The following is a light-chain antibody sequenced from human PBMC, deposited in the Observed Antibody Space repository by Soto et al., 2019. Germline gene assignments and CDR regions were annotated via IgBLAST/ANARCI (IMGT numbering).Light chain of an antibody. V-gene: IGLV2-14*01. CDR3: SSYTSFSTYV. CDR2: EVS. Sequence: QSVLAQPASVSGSPGQSITISCTVTSSDVGGYNYVSWYQQHPGKAPKLMIYEVSNRPSGVSNRFSGSKSDSTASLTISGLQAEDEADYYCSSYTSFSTYVFGTGTKVTVL. J-gene: IGLJ1*01. CDR1: SSDVGGYNY.